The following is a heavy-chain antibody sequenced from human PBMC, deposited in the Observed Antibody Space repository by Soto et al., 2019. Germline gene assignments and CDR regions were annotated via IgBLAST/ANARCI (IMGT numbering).Heavy chain of an antibody. CDR1: GFTFSSYG. D-gene: IGHD2-2*02. CDR3: AKVPSHYTTLYRLGYYMDV. CDR2: ISGDGSST. J-gene: IGHJ6*03. V-gene: IGHV3-30*18. Sequence: HPGGSLRLSCAASGFTFSSYGMHWVRQAPGKGLEWVAAISGDGSSTYYADSVKGRFTISRDNSKNTLYLQMNSLRAEDTAVYYCAKVPSHYTTLYRLGYYMDVWGKGTTVTVSS.